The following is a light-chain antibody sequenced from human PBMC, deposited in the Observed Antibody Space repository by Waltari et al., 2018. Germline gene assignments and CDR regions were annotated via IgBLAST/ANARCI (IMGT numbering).Light chain of an antibody. CDR2: RVS. V-gene: IGKV2-30*01. CDR1: QCLLYSDGNTN. CDR3: MQGTHWPFT. J-gene: IGKJ2*01. Sequence: DVVMTQSPLPPSVTLGQPASIPRRSSQCLLYSDGNTNLNWFQQRPGQSPRRLIYRVSNRDSGVPDRFSGSGSGTDFTLKISRVEAEDVGIYYCMQGTHWPFTFGQGTKLEIK.